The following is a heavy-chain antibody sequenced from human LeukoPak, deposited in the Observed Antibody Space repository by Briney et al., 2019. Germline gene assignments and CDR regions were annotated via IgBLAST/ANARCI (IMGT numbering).Heavy chain of an antibody. CDR3: AKGNTIMITFGGVIADSYFDY. J-gene: IGHJ4*02. V-gene: IGHV3-23*01. Sequence: GGSLRLSCAASGFTFSSYSMNWVRQAPGKGLEWVSAISGSGGSTYYADSVKGRFTISRDNSKNTLYLQMNSLRAEDTAVYYCAKGNTIMITFGGVIADSYFDYWGQGTLVTVSS. D-gene: IGHD3-16*02. CDR2: ISGSGGST. CDR1: GFTFSSYS.